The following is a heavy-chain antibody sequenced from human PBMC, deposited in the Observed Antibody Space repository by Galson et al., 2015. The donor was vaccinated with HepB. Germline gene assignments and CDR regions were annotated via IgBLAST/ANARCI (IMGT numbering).Heavy chain of an antibody. CDR3: AREHSSSPNWIDP. CDR1: GFTLSSYG. V-gene: IGHV3-33*01. CDR2: IWFDGSKK. D-gene: IGHD6-6*01. Sequence: SLRLSCAASGFTLSSYGMHWVRQAPGKGLEWVAVIWFDGSKKYYGDSVKGRFTISRDNSQNTLYLQMNSLRVEDTALYYCAREHSSSPNWIDPWGQGTLVTVSS. J-gene: IGHJ5*02.